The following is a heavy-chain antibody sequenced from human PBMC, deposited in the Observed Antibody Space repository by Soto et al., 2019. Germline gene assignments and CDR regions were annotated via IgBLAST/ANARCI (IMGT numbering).Heavy chain of an antibody. CDR2: ISGSGGST. J-gene: IGHJ3*02. V-gene: IGHV3-23*01. D-gene: IGHD3-10*01. CDR3: ARLLYGSGSYYKGEGAFVDI. Sequence: GGSLRLSCAASGFTFSSYAMSWVRQAPGKGLEWVSAISGSGGSTYYADSVKGRFTISRDNSKNTLYLQMNSLRAEDTAVYYCARLLYGSGSYYKGEGAFVDIWGQRTMVTVSS. CDR1: GFTFSSYA.